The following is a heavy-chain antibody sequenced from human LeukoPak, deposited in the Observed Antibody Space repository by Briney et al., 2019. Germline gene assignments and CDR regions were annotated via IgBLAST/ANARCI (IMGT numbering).Heavy chain of an antibody. Sequence: ASVKVSCKASGYTFTGYYMHWVRQAPGQGLEWMGWINPNSGGTNYAQKFQGRVTMTRDTSISTAYMELSRLRSDDTAVYYCARDPGGSGSYYNDYYYYYMDVWGKGTTVTVSS. CDR1: GYTFTGYY. V-gene: IGHV1-2*02. CDR3: ARDPGGSGSYYNDYYYYYMDV. D-gene: IGHD3-10*01. CDR2: INPNSGGT. J-gene: IGHJ6*03.